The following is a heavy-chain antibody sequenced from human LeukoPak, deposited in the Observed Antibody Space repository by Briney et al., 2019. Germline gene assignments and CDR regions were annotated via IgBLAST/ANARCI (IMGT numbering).Heavy chain of an antibody. CDR3: ATSSNAPGNH. J-gene: IGHJ5*02. V-gene: IGHV3-66*02. D-gene: IGHD2-2*01. CDR2: LYTGGST. Sequence: SGGSLRLSCAASGFTVSNNYMSWVRQAPGKGLEWVSVLYTGGSTYYADSVKGRFIISRDNSKNTLYLQMNSLRAEDTAVYYCATSSNAPGNHWGQGTLVTVSS. CDR1: GFTVSNNY.